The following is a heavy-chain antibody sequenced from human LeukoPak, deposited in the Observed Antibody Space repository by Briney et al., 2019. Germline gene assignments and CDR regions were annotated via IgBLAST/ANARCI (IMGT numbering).Heavy chain of an antibody. J-gene: IGHJ4*02. Sequence: SETLSLTCTISGGSVSDYYWSWIRQSPGKGLEWIGYIYHTGSTSYSPSLKSRVTISADTSQNQFSLKLSSVTAADTAVYYCARGLGRNYVPITYYFDYWGQGTLVTVSS. CDR2: IYHTGST. D-gene: IGHD4-11*01. CDR3: ARGLGRNYVPITYYFDY. CDR1: GGSVSDYY. V-gene: IGHV4-59*02.